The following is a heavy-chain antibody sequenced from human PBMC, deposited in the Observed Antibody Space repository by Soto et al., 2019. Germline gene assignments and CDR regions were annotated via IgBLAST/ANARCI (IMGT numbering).Heavy chain of an antibody. Sequence: PSETLSLTCTVSGGSISSGGYYWSWIRQHPGKGLEWIGNIYYSGSTYYNPSLKSRVTISVDTSKNQFSLKLSSVTAADTAVYYCARHDYGDYRLFDYWGQGTLVTVSS. V-gene: IGHV4-39*01. J-gene: IGHJ4*02. CDR3: ARHDYGDYRLFDY. D-gene: IGHD4-17*01. CDR2: IYYSGST. CDR1: GGSISSGGYY.